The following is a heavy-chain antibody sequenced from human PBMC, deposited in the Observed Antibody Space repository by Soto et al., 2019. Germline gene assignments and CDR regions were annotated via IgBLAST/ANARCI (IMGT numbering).Heavy chain of an antibody. Sequence: PGESLKISCKGSGYSFTNYWIAWVRQMPGKGLEYMGIIYPSDSTTRYSPSFQGQVTTSADKSISTAYPQWNSLKASDTAMYYCARHGFYGDYSSNYFDPWGQGTLVTVSS. V-gene: IGHV5-51*01. CDR2: IYPSDSTT. D-gene: IGHD4-17*01. CDR3: ARHGFYGDYSSNYFDP. J-gene: IGHJ5*02. CDR1: GYSFTNYW.